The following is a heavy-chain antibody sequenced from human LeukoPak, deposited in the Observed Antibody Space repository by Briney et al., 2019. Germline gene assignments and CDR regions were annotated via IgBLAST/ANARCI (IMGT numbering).Heavy chain of an antibody. CDR3: ARANGVRYFDY. CDR2: INPSGGST. CDR1: GYTFTSYG. V-gene: IGHV1-46*01. D-gene: IGHD2-8*01. Sequence: ASVKVSCKASGYTFTSYGISWVRQAPGQGLEWMGIINPSGGSTSYAQKFQGRVTVTRDMSTSTVYMELSSLRSEDTAVYYCARANGVRYFDYWGQGTLVTVSS. J-gene: IGHJ4*02.